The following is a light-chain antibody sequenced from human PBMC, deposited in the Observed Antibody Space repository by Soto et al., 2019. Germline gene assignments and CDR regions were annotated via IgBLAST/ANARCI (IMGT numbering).Light chain of an antibody. CDR2: KAS. CDR1: QSISGW. Sequence: DIQMTQSPSTLSASVGDRVTITCRASQSISGWLAWYQQKPGKPPKLLIYKASSLQSGVPSRFSGSASGTEFTLTISSLQPDDFATYYCQQYNSYWTFGQGTKVEIK. CDR3: QQYNSYWT. V-gene: IGKV1-5*03. J-gene: IGKJ1*01.